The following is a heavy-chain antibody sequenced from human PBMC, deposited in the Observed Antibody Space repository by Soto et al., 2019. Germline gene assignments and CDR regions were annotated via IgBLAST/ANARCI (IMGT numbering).Heavy chain of an antibody. V-gene: IGHV3-30*03. D-gene: IGHD2-15*01. CDR2: ISIDGTNK. J-gene: IGHJ4*02. CDR3: AGKAASGY. Sequence: QVQLVESGGGVVQPGRSLGLSCAASGFTFSTYAMHWVRQAPGKGLEWVAVISIDGTNKYYADSVKGRFTISRDNSKNTLYLQMNSPRPEDTAVYYCAGKAASGYWGQGTLVTVSS. CDR1: GFTFSTYA.